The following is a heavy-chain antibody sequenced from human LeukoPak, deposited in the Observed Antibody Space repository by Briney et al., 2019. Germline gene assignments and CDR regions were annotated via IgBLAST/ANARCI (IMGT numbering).Heavy chain of an antibody. D-gene: IGHD3-16*01. CDR3: ARMKNGGSYGWRLEASDI. CDR1: GFTFSSYW. V-gene: IGHV3-74*01. CDR2: IDSDGSSA. Sequence: GGSLRLSCAASGFTFSSYWMHWVRQAPGKGLVWVSRIDSDGSSASYADSVKGRFTISRDNAKNTLYLQMNTLRAEDAAVYYCARMKNGGSYGWRLEASDIWGQGTMVTVSS. J-gene: IGHJ3*02.